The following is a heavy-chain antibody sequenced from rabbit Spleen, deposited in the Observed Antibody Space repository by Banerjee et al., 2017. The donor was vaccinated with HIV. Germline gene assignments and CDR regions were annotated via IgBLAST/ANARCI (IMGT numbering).Heavy chain of an antibody. J-gene: IGHJ4*01. CDR1: GFSFSDRDV. CDR3: ARDAGDDGSRWDYFNL. CDR2: INTATGKA. D-gene: IGHD4-2*01. V-gene: IGHV1S45*01. Sequence: QEQLEESGGGLVKPEGSLTLTCKASGFSFSDRDVMCWVRQAPGKGLEWIACINTATGKAVYASWAKGRFTISKTSSTTVTLQMTSLTAADTATYFCARDAGDDGSRWDYFNLWGPGTLVTVS.